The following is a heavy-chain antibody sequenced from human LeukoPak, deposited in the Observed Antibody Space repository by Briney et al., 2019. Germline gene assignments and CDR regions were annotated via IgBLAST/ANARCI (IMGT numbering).Heavy chain of an antibody. CDR3: AKGATLIQGGTRHFDY. V-gene: IGHV3-23*01. CDR2: ISGGGGST. CDR1: GFTFSDYY. J-gene: IGHJ4*02. Sequence: HPGGSLRLSCAASGFTFSDYYMSWVRQAPGKGLEWVSAISGGGGSTYYADSVKGRFTISRDNSKNTLYLQMNSLRAEDTAIYYCAKGATLIQGGTRHFDYWGQGILVTVSP. D-gene: IGHD3-10*01.